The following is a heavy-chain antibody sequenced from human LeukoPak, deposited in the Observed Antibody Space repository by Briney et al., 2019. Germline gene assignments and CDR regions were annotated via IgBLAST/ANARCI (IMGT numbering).Heavy chain of an antibody. V-gene: IGHV3-23*01. Sequence: PGGSLRLSCAASGFTFSSYAMSWVRQAPGKGLEWVSAISGSGGSTCYADSVKGRFTISRDNSKNTLYLQMNSLRAEDTAVYYCAKKPYYYDSRGYYLDYWGQGTLVTVSS. J-gene: IGHJ4*02. CDR2: ISGSGGST. CDR1: GFTFSSYA. CDR3: AKKPYYYDSRGYYLDY. D-gene: IGHD3-22*01.